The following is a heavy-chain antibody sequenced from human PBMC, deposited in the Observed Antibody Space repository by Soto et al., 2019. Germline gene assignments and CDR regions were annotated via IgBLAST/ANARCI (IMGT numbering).Heavy chain of an antibody. D-gene: IGHD6-19*01. CDR3: AKEESKSGWHPNPIDY. V-gene: IGHV3-23*01. CDR1: GFTFSSYA. CDR2: ISGSGGST. J-gene: IGHJ4*02. Sequence: GGSLRLSCAASGFTFSSYAMSWVRQAPGKGLEWVSAISGSGGSTYYADSVKGRFTISRDNSKNTLYLQMNSLRAEDTAVYYCAKEESKSGWHPNPIDYWGQGTLVTVSS.